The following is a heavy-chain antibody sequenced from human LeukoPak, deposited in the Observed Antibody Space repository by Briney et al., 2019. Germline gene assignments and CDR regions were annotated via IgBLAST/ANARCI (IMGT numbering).Heavy chain of an antibody. V-gene: IGHV3-23*01. CDR3: AEARISAAGDY. Sequence: GGSLRLSCAPSVFTFSSYAMSWVRQAPGKGLEWVSAICGSGGSTYSADSVKGRFTISRDNSKNTLYLQMNSLRAEDTAVYYCAEARISAAGDYWGQGTLVTVSS. CDR2: ICGSGGST. J-gene: IGHJ4*02. CDR1: VFTFSSYA. D-gene: IGHD6-13*01.